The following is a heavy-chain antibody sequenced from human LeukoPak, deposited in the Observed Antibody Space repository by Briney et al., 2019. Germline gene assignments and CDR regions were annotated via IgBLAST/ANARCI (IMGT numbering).Heavy chain of an antibody. CDR3: ASGQWLLMTH. D-gene: IGHD3-22*01. V-gene: IGHV1-18*01. CDR2: ISAHNGDT. Sequence: ASVKVSCKASGHTFTNYAITWVRQAPGQGLEWMGWISAHNGDTYYAQKFQGRVTMTTDTSTSAVYLELRSLRSDDTAVYYCASGQWLLMTHWGQGTLVTVSS. CDR1: GHTFTNYA. J-gene: IGHJ4*02.